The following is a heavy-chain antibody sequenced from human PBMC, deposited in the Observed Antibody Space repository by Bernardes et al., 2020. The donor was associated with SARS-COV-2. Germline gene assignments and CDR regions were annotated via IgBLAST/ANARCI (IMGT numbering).Heavy chain of an antibody. D-gene: IGHD2-21*02. V-gene: IGHV3-9*01. CDR2: ISWNSGSI. J-gene: IGHJ4*02. CDR3: AKATVGGDRAGLFDY. Sequence: GRSLRLSCAASGFTFDDYAMHWVRQAPGKGLEWVSGISWNSGSIGYADSVKGRFTISRDNAKNSLYLQMNSLRAEDTALYYCAKATVGGDRAGLFDYWGQGTLVTVSS. CDR1: GFTFDDYA.